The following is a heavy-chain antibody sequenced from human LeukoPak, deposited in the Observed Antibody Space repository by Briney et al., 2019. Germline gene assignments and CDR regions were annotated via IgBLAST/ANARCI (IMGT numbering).Heavy chain of an antibody. D-gene: IGHD3-3*01. J-gene: IGHJ6*03. CDR1: GFTFSSYG. CDR2: IWYDGSNK. CDR3: ARGTRFSQYYYYYMDV. Sequence: GGSLRLSCAASGFTFSSYGMHWVRQAPGKGLEWVAVIWYDGSNKYYADSVKGRFTISRDNSKNTLYLQMNSLRAEDTAVYYCARGTRFSQYYYYYMDVWGKGTTVTVSS. V-gene: IGHV3-33*01.